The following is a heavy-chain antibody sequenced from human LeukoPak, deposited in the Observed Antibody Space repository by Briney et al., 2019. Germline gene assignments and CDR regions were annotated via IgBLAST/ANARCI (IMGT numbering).Heavy chain of an antibody. V-gene: IGHV4-39*07. CDR3: ARDEAPYDTATMFDP. D-gene: IGHD5-18*01. CDR1: GGSISSSSYY. CDR2: IYYSGST. Sequence: MPSETLSLTCTVSGGSISSSSYYWGWIRQPPGKGLEWIGSIYYSGSTYYNPSLKSRVTMSVDTSKNQFSLKLSSVTAADTAVYYCARDEAPYDTATMFDPWGQGTLVTVSS. J-gene: IGHJ5*02.